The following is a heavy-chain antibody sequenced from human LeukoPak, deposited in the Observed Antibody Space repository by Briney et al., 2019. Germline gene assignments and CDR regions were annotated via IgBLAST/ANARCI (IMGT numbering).Heavy chain of an antibody. Sequence: PSETLSLTCTVSGGSIINYYWSWVRQPAGKGLEWIGRIFSSGSTDYNPSLKSRVTMSVDTSKNQFSLKLSSVTAADTAVYYCATEAPNYYGSGSYASFGYWGQGTLVTVSS. CDR1: GGSIINYY. J-gene: IGHJ4*02. CDR3: ATEAPNYYGSGSYASFGY. V-gene: IGHV4-4*07. D-gene: IGHD3-10*01. CDR2: IFSSGST.